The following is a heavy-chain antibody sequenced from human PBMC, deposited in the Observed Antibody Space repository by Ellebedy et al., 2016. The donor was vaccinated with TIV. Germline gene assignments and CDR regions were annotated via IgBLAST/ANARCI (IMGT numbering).Heavy chain of an antibody. Sequence: GESLKISCAASGITLSSNDMHWVRQPIGKGPEWVSAIGIAGDTYYADSVKGRFTISGENAKNSLYLQMNSLRAGDTAVYFCARERRAVGGFDAFDIWGQGTMVTVSS. CDR1: GITLSSND. D-gene: IGHD6-25*01. CDR2: IGIAGDT. J-gene: IGHJ3*02. V-gene: IGHV3-13*01. CDR3: ARERRAVGGFDAFDI.